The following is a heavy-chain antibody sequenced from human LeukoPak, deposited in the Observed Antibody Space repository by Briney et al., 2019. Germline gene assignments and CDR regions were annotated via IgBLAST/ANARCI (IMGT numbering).Heavy chain of an antibody. CDR1: GFTFSSYA. D-gene: IGHD6-13*01. Sequence: RGSLRLSCAASGFTFSSYAMTWVRQAPGKGLEWVSSFTSMSRTIYYADSVKGRFTISRDDAKKSLYLQMNSLRVEDTAIYYCARQSSGIAATDKIDYWGQGTLVTVSS. CDR3: ARQSSGIAATDKIDY. J-gene: IGHJ4*02. CDR2: FTSMSRTI. V-gene: IGHV3-21*01.